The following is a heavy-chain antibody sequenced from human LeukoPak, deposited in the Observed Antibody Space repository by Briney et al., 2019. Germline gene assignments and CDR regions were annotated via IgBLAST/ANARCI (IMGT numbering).Heavy chain of an antibody. Sequence: PGRSLRLSCAASGFTFTSYAMRWVRQAPGKGLEWVAFIRYDGSNTYYAHSGTGRFTLSRDNSTNTLCLQMNRVRADATPVYYCAKDLGGGYSDSLYYWGQGPLVTVSS. D-gene: IGHD3-22*01. V-gene: IGHV3-30*02. CDR2: IRYDGSNT. J-gene: IGHJ4*02. CDR3: AKDLGGGYSDSLYY. CDR1: GFTFTSYA.